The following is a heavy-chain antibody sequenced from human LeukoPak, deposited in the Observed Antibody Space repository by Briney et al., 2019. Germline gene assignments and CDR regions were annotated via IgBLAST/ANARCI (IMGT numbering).Heavy chain of an antibody. CDR3: ARVFSSSWYLEAIDY. CDR2: ISAYNGNT. CDR1: GYTFTSYG. V-gene: IGHV1-18*01. D-gene: IGHD6-13*01. Sequence: GASVKVSCKASGYTFTSYGISWVRQAPGQGLEWMGWISAYNGNTNYAQKLQGRVTMTTDTSTSTAYMGLRSLRSDDTAVYYCARVFSSSWYLEAIDYWGQGTLVTVSS. J-gene: IGHJ4*02.